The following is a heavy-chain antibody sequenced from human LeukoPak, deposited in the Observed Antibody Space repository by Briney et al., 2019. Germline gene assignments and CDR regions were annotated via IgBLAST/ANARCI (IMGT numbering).Heavy chain of an antibody. CDR3: ARGHRPTIRGMEYNWFDP. J-gene: IGHJ5*02. CDR2: MNPNSGNT. Sequence: ASVKVSCKASGYTFTSYDINWVRQATGQRLEWMGWMNPNSGNTGYAQKFQGRVTITRNTSISTAYMELSSLRSEDTAVYYCARGHRPTIRGMEYNWFDPWGQGTLVTVSS. CDR1: GYTFTSYD. V-gene: IGHV1-8*03. D-gene: IGHD3-10*01.